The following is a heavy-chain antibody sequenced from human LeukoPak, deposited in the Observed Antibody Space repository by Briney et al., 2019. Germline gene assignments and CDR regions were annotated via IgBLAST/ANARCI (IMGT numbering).Heavy chain of an antibody. V-gene: IGHV4-30-4*01. CDR3: ARVWGDRLLWFGELDYYFDY. J-gene: IGHJ4*02. D-gene: IGHD3-10*01. CDR1: GGSISSGDYY. CDR2: IYYSGST. Sequence: SETLSLTCTVSGGSISSGDYYWSWIRQPPGKSLEWIGYIYYSGSTYYNPSLKSRVTISVDTSKNQFSLKLSSVTAADTAVYYCARVWGDRLLWFGELDYYFDYWGQGTLVTVSS.